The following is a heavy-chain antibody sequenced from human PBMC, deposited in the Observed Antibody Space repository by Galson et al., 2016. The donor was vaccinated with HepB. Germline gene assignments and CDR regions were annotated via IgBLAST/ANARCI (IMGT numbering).Heavy chain of an antibody. D-gene: IGHD3-22*01. J-gene: IGHJ3*02. Sequence: SLRLSCAASGLTLRNFIIHWVRQPPGKGLEWVAAISHDDISKYYTDSVKGRFTISRDNSGSTVDLQMNSLRAEDTAVYYCARAAHSSGYCDVFDIWGQGTKVTVSS. CDR3: ARAAHSSGYCDVFDI. CDR2: ISHDDISK. CDR1: GLTLRNFI. V-gene: IGHV3-30-3*01.